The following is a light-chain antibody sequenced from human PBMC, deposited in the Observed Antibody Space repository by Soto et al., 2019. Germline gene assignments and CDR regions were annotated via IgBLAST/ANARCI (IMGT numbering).Light chain of an antibody. Sequence: DIQITHSPSSLSASVKYRVTITCRASQSISSYLNWYQQKPGQAPKLVIYDAYNLETGVPSTFSGSGYGTHFTFTISSLRPEDIATYYCQKSDHLPLFGPGTKVDIK. CDR2: DAY. CDR1: QSISSY. CDR3: QKSDHLPL. J-gene: IGKJ3*01. V-gene: IGKV1-33*01.